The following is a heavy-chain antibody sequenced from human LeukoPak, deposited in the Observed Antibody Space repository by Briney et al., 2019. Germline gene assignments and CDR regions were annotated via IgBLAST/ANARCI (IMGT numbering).Heavy chain of an antibody. J-gene: IGHJ4*02. CDR2: TYYRSKWYN. CDR3: AREGRDYYGSGSYYNGGNYFDY. V-gene: IGHV6-1*01. CDR1: GDSVSSNSAA. Sequence: SQTFSLTRAISGDSVSSNSAAWNWIRQSPSRGLEWLGRTYYRSKWYNDYAVSVKSRISINPDTSKNQFSLQLNSVTTEDTAVYYCAREGRDYYGSGSYYNGGNYFDYWGQGTLVTVSS. D-gene: IGHD3-10*01.